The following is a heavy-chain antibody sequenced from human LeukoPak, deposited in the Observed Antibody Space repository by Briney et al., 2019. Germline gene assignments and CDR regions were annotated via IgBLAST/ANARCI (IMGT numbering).Heavy chain of an antibody. Sequence: SETLSLTCAVYGGSFSDYYWSWVRQPPGKGLEWIGEINHSGTTNYNPSLKSRLTISVDTAKNQFSLNLSSLTAADTAVYYCASNGPLLSDTSRYYFDSWGQGTLVTVSS. CDR3: ASNGPLLSDTSRYYFDS. J-gene: IGHJ4*02. V-gene: IGHV4-34*01. CDR2: INHSGTT. CDR1: GGSFSDYY. D-gene: IGHD3-22*01.